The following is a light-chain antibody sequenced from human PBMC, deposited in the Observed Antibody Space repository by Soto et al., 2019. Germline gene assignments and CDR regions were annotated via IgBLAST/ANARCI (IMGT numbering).Light chain of an antibody. V-gene: IGKV3D-15*01. CDR1: QRVYRN. CDR3: QQYNNWPLT. Sequence: EIVITPSPATLSVSPGERTTLSCRGRQRVYRNLGWYQQKTGQAPRLLIYGASTRATGIPARFSGSGSGTEFTLTISSLQSEDFAVYYCQQYNNWPLTFGGGTKVEIK. J-gene: IGKJ4*01. CDR2: GAS.